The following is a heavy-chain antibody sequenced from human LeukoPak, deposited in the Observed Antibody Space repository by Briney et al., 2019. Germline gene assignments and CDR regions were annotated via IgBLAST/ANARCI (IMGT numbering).Heavy chain of an antibody. Sequence: RAGGFLRLSCAASGFTFSSYEMNWVRQAPGEGLEWVSYISSSGSTKYYADSVKGRFTISRDNAKNSLYLQMNSLRAEDTALYYCARASSYYGSGSYYGYWGQGTLVTVSS. CDR2: ISSSGSTK. V-gene: IGHV3-48*03. CDR3: ARASSYYGSGSYYGY. J-gene: IGHJ4*02. CDR1: GFTFSSYE. D-gene: IGHD3-10*01.